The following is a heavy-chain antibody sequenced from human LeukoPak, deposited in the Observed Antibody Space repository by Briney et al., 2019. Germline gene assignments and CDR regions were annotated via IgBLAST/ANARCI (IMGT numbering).Heavy chain of an antibody. CDR3: AKDIRGYSGPGGYSDY. CDR1: GFTFDDYA. D-gene: IGHD5-12*01. Sequence: GGSLRLSCAASGFTFDDYAMHWVRQAPGKGLEWVSGISWNSGSIGYADSVKGRFTISRDNAKNSLYLQMNSLRAEDTALYYCAKDIRGYSGPGGYSDYWGQGTLVTVSS. V-gene: IGHV3-9*01. J-gene: IGHJ4*02. CDR2: ISWNSGSI.